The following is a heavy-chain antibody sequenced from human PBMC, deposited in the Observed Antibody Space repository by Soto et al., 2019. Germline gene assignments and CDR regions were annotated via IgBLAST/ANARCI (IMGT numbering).Heavy chain of an antibody. D-gene: IGHD6-19*01. J-gene: IGHJ4*02. CDR1: GFIFSSYV. Sequence: EVQLLESGGGLVQPGGSLRLSCAASGFIFSSYVMSWVRQAPGKGLEWVSGISGGGGSTYYADSVKGRFTISRDNSKNKLYLQMISLRAEDTAVYYCAKAGIAVTGEYFHSWGQGTLVTVSS. CDR3: AKAGIAVTGEYFHS. CDR2: ISGGGGST. V-gene: IGHV3-23*01.